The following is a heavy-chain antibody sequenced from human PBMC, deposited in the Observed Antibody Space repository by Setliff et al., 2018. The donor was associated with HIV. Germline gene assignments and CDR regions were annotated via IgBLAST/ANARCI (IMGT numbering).Heavy chain of an antibody. Sequence: GESLKISCKASGYTFTNYWIGWVRQMPGKGLGWVGVIHPSDFDTRYGPSFEGQVTISADRSITTAYLQWNSLKASDTAIYYCAKRRRAPGTGDLEAYWGQGTLVTVSS. D-gene: IGHD7-27*01. CDR2: IHPSDFDT. CDR3: AKRRRAPGTGDLEAY. J-gene: IGHJ4*02. V-gene: IGHV5-51*01. CDR1: GYTFTNYW.